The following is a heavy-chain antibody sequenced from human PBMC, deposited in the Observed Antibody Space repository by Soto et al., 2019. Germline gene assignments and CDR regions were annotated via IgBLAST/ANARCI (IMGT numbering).Heavy chain of an antibody. V-gene: IGHV1-18*01. CDR3: AIDRHNGNCCDAFDI. J-gene: IGHJ3*02. D-gene: IGHD2-21*01. Sequence: QAQLVQSGDEVKKTGASVSISCKASGYTFTSNGFVWVRQAPGHGREWVGWISPYNGKTEYAKNVQGRVTMTRDTSTSTAYMELRNMRSDDTTAYYCAIDRHNGNCCDAFDIWGQGTMVIVSS. CDR1: GYTFTSNG. CDR2: ISPYNGKT.